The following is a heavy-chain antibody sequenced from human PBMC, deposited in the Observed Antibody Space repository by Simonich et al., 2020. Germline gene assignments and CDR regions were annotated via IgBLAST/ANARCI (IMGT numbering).Heavy chain of an antibody. J-gene: IGHJ6*02. CDR3: ARWIAVAGTGAYGMDV. CDR1: GFTFSSYS. Sequence: EVQLVESGGGLVKPGGSLRLSCAASGFTFSSYSMNWVRQAPGKGLEWVSSISSSSSYIYYADSVTGRVTISRDNAKNSLYLQMNSLRAEDTAVYYCARWIAVAGTGAYGMDVWGQGTTVTVSS. D-gene: IGHD6-19*01. V-gene: IGHV3-21*01. CDR2: ISSSSSYI.